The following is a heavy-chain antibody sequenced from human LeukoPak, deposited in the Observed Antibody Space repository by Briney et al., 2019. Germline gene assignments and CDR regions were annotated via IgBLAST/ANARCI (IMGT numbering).Heavy chain of an antibody. D-gene: IGHD6-6*01. J-gene: IGHJ6*03. CDR2: ISWDGGST. CDR3: AKDGNGYSSSDRYYYYYMDV. CDR1: GFTFDDYA. V-gene: IGHV3-43D*03. Sequence: GGSLRLSCAASGFTFDDYAMHWVRQAPGKGLEWFSLISWDGGSTYYADSVKGRFTISRDNSKNSLYLQMNSLRAEDTALYYCAKDGNGYSSSDRYYYYYMDVWGKGTTVTVSS.